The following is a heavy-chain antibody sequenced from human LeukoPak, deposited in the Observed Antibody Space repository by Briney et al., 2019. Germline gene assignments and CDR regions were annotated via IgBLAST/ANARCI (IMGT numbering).Heavy chain of an antibody. V-gene: IGHV3-66*02. CDR3: ARVPNYDFWSGYLDY. CDR2: IYSGGST. J-gene: IGHJ4*02. CDR1: GFTVSNNY. Sequence: PGGSLRLSCAASGFTVSNNYMSWVRQAPGKGLEWVSVIYSGGSTYYADSVKGRFTISRDKSKNTLYLQMNSLRAEDTAVYYCARVPNYDFWSGYLDYWGQGTLVTVPS. D-gene: IGHD3-3*01.